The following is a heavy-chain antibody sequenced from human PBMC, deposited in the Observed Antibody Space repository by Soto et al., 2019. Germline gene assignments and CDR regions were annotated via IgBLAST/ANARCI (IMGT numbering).Heavy chain of an antibody. CDR2: INRSGST. J-gene: IGHJ4*02. Sequence: QVQFQQWGAGLLKPSETLSLTCAVYSGSFSGYYWSWIRQPPGKGLEWIGEINRSGSTNYNPSLKSRVTISVDTFKNQFSLKVTSVTAADTAVYYCARGGDYEGWGQGTLVIVSS. CDR1: SGSFSGYY. CDR3: ARGGDYEG. D-gene: IGHD4-17*01. V-gene: IGHV4-34*01.